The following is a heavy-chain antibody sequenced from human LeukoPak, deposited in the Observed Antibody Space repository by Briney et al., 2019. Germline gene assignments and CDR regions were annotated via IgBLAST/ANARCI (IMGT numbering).Heavy chain of an antibody. CDR1: GFTFSSYW. CDR3: AREPASYYYDSSGYHFDY. D-gene: IGHD3-22*01. Sequence: PGGSLRLSCAASGFTFSSYWMSWVRQAPGKGLEWVANIKQDGSEKYYVDSVKGRFTISRDNSKNTLYLQMNSLRAEDTAVYYCAREPASYYYDSSGYHFDYWGQGTLVTVSS. J-gene: IGHJ4*02. CDR2: IKQDGSEK. V-gene: IGHV3-7*01.